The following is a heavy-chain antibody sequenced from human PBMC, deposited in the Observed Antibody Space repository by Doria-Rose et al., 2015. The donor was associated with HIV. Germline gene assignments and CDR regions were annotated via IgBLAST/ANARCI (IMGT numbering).Heavy chain of an antibody. Sequence: QVTLKESGPVLVKPTETLTLTCTVSGVSLSSPGMGVSWIRQPPGKALEWLANIFSDDERSYKTSLKSRLTISRGTFRSQLVLTMTDMDPVDTATYYCARIKSSRWYHKYYFDFWGQGTLVIVSA. CDR2: IFSDDER. V-gene: IGHV2-26*01. CDR1: GVSLSSPGMG. D-gene: IGHD6-13*01. CDR3: ARIKSSRWYHKYYFDF. J-gene: IGHJ4*02.